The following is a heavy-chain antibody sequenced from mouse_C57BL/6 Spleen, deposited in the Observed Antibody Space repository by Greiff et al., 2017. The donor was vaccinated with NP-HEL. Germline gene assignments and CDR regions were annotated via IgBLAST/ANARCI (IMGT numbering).Heavy chain of an antibody. Sequence: QVQLKQSGAELVRPGASVKLSCKASGYTFTDYYINWVKQRPGQGLEWIARIYPGSGNTYYNEKFKGKATLTAEKSSSTAYMQLSSLTSEDSAVYFCARDYGLAWFAYWGQGTLVTVSA. J-gene: IGHJ3*01. CDR1: GYTFTDYY. CDR2: IYPGSGNT. V-gene: IGHV1-76*01. CDR3: ARDYGLAWFAY. D-gene: IGHD2-2*01.